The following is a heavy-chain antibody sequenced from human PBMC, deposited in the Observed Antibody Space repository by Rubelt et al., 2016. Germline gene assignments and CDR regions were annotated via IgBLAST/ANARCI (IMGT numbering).Heavy chain of an antibody. CDR3: ARARIAARQFDY. V-gene: IGHV3-11*04. Sequence: GKGLEWVSYISSSGSTIYYADSVKGRFTISRDNAKNSLYLQMNSLRAEDTAVYYCARARIAARQFDYWGQGTLVTVSS. D-gene: IGHD6-6*01. J-gene: IGHJ4*02. CDR2: ISSSGSTI.